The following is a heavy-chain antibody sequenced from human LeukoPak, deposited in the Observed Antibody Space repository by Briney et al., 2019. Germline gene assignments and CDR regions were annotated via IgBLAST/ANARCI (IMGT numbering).Heavy chain of an antibody. CDR2: ISGSGGST. CDR3: AKVSPPGYSSSWDPVGSYFDY. D-gene: IGHD6-13*01. Sequence: GGSLRLSCAASGFTFSSYAMSWVRQAPGKGLEWVSAISGSGGSTYYADSVKGRFTISRDNSKNTLYLQMNSLRAEDTAVYYCAKVSPPGYSSSWDPVGSYFDYWGQGTLVTVSS. J-gene: IGHJ4*02. CDR1: GFTFSSYA. V-gene: IGHV3-23*01.